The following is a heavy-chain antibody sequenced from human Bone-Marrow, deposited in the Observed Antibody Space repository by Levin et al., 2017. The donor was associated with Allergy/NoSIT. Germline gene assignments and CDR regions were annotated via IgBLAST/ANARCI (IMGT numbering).Heavy chain of an antibody. CDR3: ARGGYSYNYGMDV. V-gene: IGHV3-74*01. Sequence: PGGSLRLSCAASGFTFSSYWMHWVRQAPGKGLVWVSRINGDGSSTRYADSVKGRFTISRDSAKNTLYLQMNSLRVEDTAVYYCARGGYSYNYGMDVWGQGTTVTVSS. J-gene: IGHJ6*02. CDR1: GFTFSSYW. D-gene: IGHD5-24*01. CDR2: INGDGSST.